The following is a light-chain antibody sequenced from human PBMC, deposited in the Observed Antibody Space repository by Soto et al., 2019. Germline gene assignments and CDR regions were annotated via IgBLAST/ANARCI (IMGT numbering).Light chain of an antibody. J-gene: IGLJ1*01. V-gene: IGLV2-23*01. Sequence: QSALTQPASVSGSPGQSITISCTGTSSDVGSYNLVSWYQQHPGKAPKLMIYEGSKWPSGVSNRFSGSKSGNTASLTISGLQAEDEADYYCCSYAGSSTSLYVFGTGTKLTVL. CDR1: SSDVGSYNL. CDR3: CSYAGSSTSLYV. CDR2: EGS.